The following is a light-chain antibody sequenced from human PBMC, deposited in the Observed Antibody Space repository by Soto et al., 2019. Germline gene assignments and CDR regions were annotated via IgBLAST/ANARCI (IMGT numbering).Light chain of an antibody. CDR1: SSDVGGYKY. J-gene: IGLJ3*02. CDR3: YSYTSSRNWV. CDR2: EVS. Sequence: QSALTQPASVSGSPGQSITISCTGTSSDVGGYKYVSWYQQHPGKATKLMIYEVSNRPSGVSNRFSGSKSGNTASLTISGLQAEDEADYYCYSYTSSRNWVFGGGTKVTVL. V-gene: IGLV2-14*01.